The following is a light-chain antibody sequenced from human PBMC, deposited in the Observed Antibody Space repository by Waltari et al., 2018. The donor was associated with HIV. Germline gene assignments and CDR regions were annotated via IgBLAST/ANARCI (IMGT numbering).Light chain of an antibody. Sequence: DIQLTQSPSFLSASVGDRVTITCRASQGISTFLAWYQQKPGTAPKLLLYAASTLQSGVPSRFRGSGAWTEFTLTINSLQPEDFATYYCQRLNRFPATFGQGTKVEIK. CDR1: QGISTF. CDR2: AAS. V-gene: IGKV1-9*01. CDR3: QRLNRFPAT. J-gene: IGKJ1*01.